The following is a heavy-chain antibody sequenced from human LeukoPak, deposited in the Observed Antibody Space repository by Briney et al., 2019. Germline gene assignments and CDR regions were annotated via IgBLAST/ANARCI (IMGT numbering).Heavy chain of an antibody. V-gene: IGHV4-4*07. J-gene: IGHJ6*03. D-gene: IGHD2-15*01. Sequence: SETLSLTCTVSGGSVSSYYWSWIRQPAGKGLEWIGHIYSSGSTNCNPSLKSRVTMSVDTSKNQVSLKLSSVTAADTAVYYCARGSGPYYYYYMDVWGKGTMVTVSS. CDR1: GGSVSSYY. CDR3: ARGSGPYYYYYMDV. CDR2: IYSSGST.